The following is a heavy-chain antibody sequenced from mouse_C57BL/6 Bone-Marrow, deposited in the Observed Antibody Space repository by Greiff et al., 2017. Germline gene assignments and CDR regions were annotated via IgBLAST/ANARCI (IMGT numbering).Heavy chain of an antibody. V-gene: IGHV1-55*01. CDR1: GYTFTSYW. CDR2: IYPGSGST. Sequence: QVQLQQPGAELVKPGASVKMSCKASGYTFTSYWITWVKQRPGQGLEWIGDIYPGSGSTNYNEKFKSKATLTVDTSSSTAYMQLSSLTSEDSAVYYCARDDYVDWYFDVWSTGTTVTVSS. CDR3: ARDDYVDWYFDV. D-gene: IGHD2-4*01. J-gene: IGHJ1*03.